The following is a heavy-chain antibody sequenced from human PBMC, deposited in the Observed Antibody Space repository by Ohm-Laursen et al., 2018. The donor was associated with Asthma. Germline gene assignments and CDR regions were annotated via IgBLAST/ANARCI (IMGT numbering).Heavy chain of an antibody. V-gene: IGHV3-30-3*01. CDR2: GGSYYDGGLK. CDR3: ARDYGDYQYYFDY. Sequence: SLRLSCAASGFTFRSYAMHWVRQAPGKGLEWVAAGGSYYDGGLKYYADSVNGRFTVSRDDSKNTLYLQMNSLRAEDTAVYYCARDYGDYQYYFDYWGQGTLVTVSS. D-gene: IGHD4-17*01. J-gene: IGHJ4*02. CDR1: GFTFRSYA.